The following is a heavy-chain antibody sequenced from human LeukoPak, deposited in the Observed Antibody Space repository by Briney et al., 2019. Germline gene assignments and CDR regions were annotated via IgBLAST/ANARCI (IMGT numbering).Heavy chain of an antibody. CDR3: ARTRFLEWSDFDY. D-gene: IGHD3-3*01. J-gene: IGHJ4*02. CDR1: GYTFTGYY. V-gene: IGHV1-2*02. Sequence: ASVKVSCKASGYTFTGYYMHWVRQAPGQGLEWMGWINPNSGGTNYAQKFQGRVTMTRDTSISTAYMELSRLRSDDTAVYYCARTRFLEWSDFDYWGREPWSPSPQ. CDR2: INPNSGGT.